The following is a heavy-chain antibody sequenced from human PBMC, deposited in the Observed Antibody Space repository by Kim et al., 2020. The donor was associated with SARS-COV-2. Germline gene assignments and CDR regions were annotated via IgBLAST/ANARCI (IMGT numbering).Heavy chain of an antibody. V-gene: IGHV3-9*01. J-gene: IGHJ6*02. CDR2: ISWNSGSI. CDR3: AKTVPRPYSSSWYGEDYYGMDV. CDR1: GFTFDDYA. D-gene: IGHD6-13*01. Sequence: GGSLRLSCAASGFTFDDYAMHWVRQAPGKGLEWVSGISWNSGSIGYADSVKGRFTISRDNAKNSLYLQMNSLRAEDTALYYCAKTVPRPYSSSWYGEDYYGMDVWGQGTTVTVSS.